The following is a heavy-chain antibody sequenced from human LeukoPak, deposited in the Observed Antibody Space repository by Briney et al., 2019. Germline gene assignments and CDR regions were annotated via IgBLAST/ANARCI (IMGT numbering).Heavy chain of an antibody. D-gene: IGHD2-2*01. V-gene: IGHV3-15*01. CDR1: GFTFSGSA. CDR3: TTEATSAAFDI. J-gene: IGHJ3*02. Sequence: GGSLKLSCAASGFTFSGSAMHWVRQASGKGLEWVGRIKSKTDGGTTDYAAPVKGRFTISRDDSKNTLYLQMNSLKTEDTAVYYCTTEATSAAFDIWGQGTMVTVSS. CDR2: IKSKTDGGTT.